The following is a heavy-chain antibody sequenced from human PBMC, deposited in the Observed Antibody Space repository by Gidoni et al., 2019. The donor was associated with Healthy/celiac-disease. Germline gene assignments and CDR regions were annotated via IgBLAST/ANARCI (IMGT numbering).Heavy chain of an antibody. CDR3: AREPIRMAGGGMDV. V-gene: IGHV1-18*01. J-gene: IGHJ6*02. D-gene: IGHD6-19*01. CDR2: ISAYNGNT. Sequence: QVQLVQSGAEVKTPGASVKVYCKASGYTFPSYGISWVRQAPGQGLEWMGWISAYNGNTNYAQKLQGRVTMTTDTSTSTAYMELRSLRSDDTAVYDCAREPIRMAGGGMDVWGQGTTVTVAS. CDR1: GYTFPSYG.